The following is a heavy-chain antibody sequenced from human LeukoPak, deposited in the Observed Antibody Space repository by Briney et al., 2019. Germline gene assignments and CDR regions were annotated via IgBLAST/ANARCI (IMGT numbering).Heavy chain of an antibody. Sequence: SETLSLTCTVSGYSISSGYYWGWIRQPPGKGLEWIGSIYHSGSTYYNPSLKSRVTISVDTSKNQFSLKLSSVTAADTAVYYCARSVAGDVLDYWGQGTLVTVSS. D-gene: IGHD6-19*01. J-gene: IGHJ4*02. CDR1: GYSISSGYY. V-gene: IGHV4-38-2*02. CDR3: ARSVAGDVLDY. CDR2: IYHSGST.